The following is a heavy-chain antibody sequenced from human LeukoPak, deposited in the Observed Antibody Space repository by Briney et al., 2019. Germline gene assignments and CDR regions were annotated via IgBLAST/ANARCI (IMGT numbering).Heavy chain of an antibody. CDR2: VRNDGSNE. Sequence: PGGSLRLSCAASGFVLSYYGMHWVRQAPGKGLEWVAFVRNDGSNEYYVGSVKGRSTISRYKSKNTLYLQMNSLRAEDTAVYSCAKESDSGYHSEGPKNWGLGTLVTVSS. D-gene: IGHD5-12*01. CDR3: AKESDSGYHSEGPKN. CDR1: GFVLSYYG. V-gene: IGHV3-30*02. J-gene: IGHJ4*02.